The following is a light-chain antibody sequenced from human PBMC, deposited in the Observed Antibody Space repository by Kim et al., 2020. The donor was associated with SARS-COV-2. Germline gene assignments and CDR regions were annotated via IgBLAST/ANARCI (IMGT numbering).Light chain of an antibody. CDR2: EDN. CDR1: SGSIASNY. J-gene: IGLJ3*02. Sequence: KTVTISCTGSSGSIASNYVQWYQQRPGSAPTTVIYEDNQRPSGVPDRFSGSIDSSSNSASLTISGLKTVDEADYYCQSYDSSNHWVFGGGTKLTVL. V-gene: IGLV6-57*02. CDR3: QSYDSSNHWV.